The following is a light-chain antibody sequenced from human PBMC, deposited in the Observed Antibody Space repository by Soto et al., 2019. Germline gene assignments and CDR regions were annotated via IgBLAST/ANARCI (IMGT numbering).Light chain of an antibody. CDR3: SSYSISSTYV. J-gene: IGLJ1*01. Sequence: QSVLTQPASVSGSPGQSITISCTGTNSDVGAYPYVSWYQQHPGNAPKLLIYEVADRPSGVSDRFSGSKSGNTASLTISALQAEDEAVYYCSSYSISSTYVFGNGTKVTVL. V-gene: IGLV2-14*03. CDR1: NSDVGAYPY. CDR2: EVA.